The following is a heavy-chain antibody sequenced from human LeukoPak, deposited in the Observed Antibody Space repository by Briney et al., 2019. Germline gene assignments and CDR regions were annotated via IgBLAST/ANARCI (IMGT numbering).Heavy chain of an antibody. D-gene: IGHD6-19*01. CDR3: ARGHGVKYSSGWYNY. CDR2: INHSGST. J-gene: IGHJ4*02. Sequence: SETLSLTCAVYGGSFSGYYWSWIRQPPGKGLEWIGEINHSGSTNYNPSLKSRVIISVDTSKNQFSLKLSSVTAADTAVYYCARGHGVKYSSGWYNYWGQGTLVTVSS. V-gene: IGHV4-34*01. CDR1: GGSFSGYY.